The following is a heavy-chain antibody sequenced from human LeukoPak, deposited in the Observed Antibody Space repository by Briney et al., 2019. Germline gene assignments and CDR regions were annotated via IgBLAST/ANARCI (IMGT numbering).Heavy chain of an antibody. D-gene: IGHD6-19*01. Sequence: SETLSLTCNVSGGSIGGHTFYWAWIRQPPGKGLEWIATIYYNGNTFYNPSLKSRVAISIDMSKSQFSLHLSSVTAADTAIYYCARLTALAGHRGAFDIWGPGTMVTVSS. CDR2: IYYNGNT. CDR1: GGSIGGHTFY. CDR3: ARLTALAGHRGAFDI. J-gene: IGHJ3*02. V-gene: IGHV4-39*01.